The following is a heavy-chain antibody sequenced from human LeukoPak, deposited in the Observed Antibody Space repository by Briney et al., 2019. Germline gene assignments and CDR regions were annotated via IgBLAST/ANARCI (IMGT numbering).Heavy chain of an antibody. CDR2: ISYDGSNK. CDR3: ARDRDGYNLLFDY. Sequence: GGSLRLSCAASGFTFSSYAMHWVRQAPGKGLEWVAVISYDGSNKYYADSVKGRFTISRDNSKNTLYLQKNSLRAEDTAVYYCARDRDGYNLLFDYWGQGTLVTVSS. CDR1: GFTFSSYA. D-gene: IGHD5-24*01. V-gene: IGHV3-30-3*01. J-gene: IGHJ4*02.